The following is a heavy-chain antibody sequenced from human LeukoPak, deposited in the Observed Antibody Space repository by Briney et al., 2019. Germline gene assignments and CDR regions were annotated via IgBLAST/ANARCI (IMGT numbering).Heavy chain of an antibody. Sequence: RGSLRLSCAASGFTFNSYAMQWVRQAPGKGLEYVSGISNDGDSTYYATSVKGRFIISRDNSKNMLYLQMGSLRAEDMAVYYCAKDPSGLGLFFDYWGQGTLVTVSS. CDR3: AKDPSGLGLFFDY. D-gene: IGHD6-19*01. V-gene: IGHV3-64*01. CDR1: GFTFNSYA. CDR2: ISNDGDST. J-gene: IGHJ4*02.